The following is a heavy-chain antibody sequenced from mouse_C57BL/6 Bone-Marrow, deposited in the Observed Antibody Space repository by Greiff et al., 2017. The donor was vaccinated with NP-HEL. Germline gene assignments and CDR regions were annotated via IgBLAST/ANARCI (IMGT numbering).Heavy chain of an antibody. V-gene: IGHV1-50*01. CDR1: GYTFTSYW. J-gene: IGHJ1*03. CDR3: ASGTTVVATDWYFDV. CDR2: IDPSDSYT. Sequence: VQLQQPGAELVKPGASVKLSCKASGYTFTSYWMQWVKQRPGQGLEWIGEIDPSDSYTNYNQKFKGKATLTVDTSSSTAYMQLSSLTSEASAVYYCASGTTVVATDWYFDVWGTGTTVTVSS. D-gene: IGHD1-1*01.